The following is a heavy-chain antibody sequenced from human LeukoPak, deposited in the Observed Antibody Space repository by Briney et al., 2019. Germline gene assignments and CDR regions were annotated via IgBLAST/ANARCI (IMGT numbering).Heavy chain of an antibody. D-gene: IGHD3-22*01. CDR3: ARAPLYYDSSGYSNWFDP. CDR1: GGSFSGYY. Sequence: SETLSLTCAVYGGSFSGYYWSWIRQPPGKGLEWIGEINHSGSTNYNPSLKSRVTISVDTSKNQFPLKLSSVTAADTAVYYCARAPLYYDSSGYSNWFDPWGQGTLVTVSS. V-gene: IGHV4-34*01. CDR2: INHSGST. J-gene: IGHJ5*02.